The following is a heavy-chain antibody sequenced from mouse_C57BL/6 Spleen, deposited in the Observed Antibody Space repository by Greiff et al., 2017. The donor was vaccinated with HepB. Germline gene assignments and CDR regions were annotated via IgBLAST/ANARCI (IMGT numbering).Heavy chain of an antibody. CDR3: ARMGPPYYYGYAMDY. J-gene: IGHJ4*01. D-gene: IGHD1-1*01. CDR1: GFSLTSYG. V-gene: IGHV2-2*01. Sequence: QVQLKESGPGLVQPSQSLSITCTVSGFSLTSYGVHWVRQSPGKGLEWLGVIWSGGSTDYNAAFISRLSISKDNSKSQVFFKMNSLQAYDTAIYYCARMGPPYYYGYAMDYWGQGTSVTVSS. CDR2: IWSGGST.